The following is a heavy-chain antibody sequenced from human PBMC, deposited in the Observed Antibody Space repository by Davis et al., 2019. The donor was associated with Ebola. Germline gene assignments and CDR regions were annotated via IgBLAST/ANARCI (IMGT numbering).Heavy chain of an antibody. CDR1: GYTFTRYG. J-gene: IGHJ6*02. V-gene: IGHV1-18*01. CDR3: ARDIALAAAGCYYGMDV. Sequence: SVKVSCKDSGYTFTRYGISWVRQAPGHGPEWMGWISAYNGNTNYAQKLQGRVTMTTDTSTSTAYMELRSLRSDDTAVYYCARDIALAAAGCYYGMDVWGQGTTVTVAS. CDR2: ISAYNGNT. D-gene: IGHD6-13*01.